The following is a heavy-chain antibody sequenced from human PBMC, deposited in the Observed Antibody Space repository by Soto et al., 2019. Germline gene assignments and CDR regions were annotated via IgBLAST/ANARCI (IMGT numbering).Heavy chain of an antibody. CDR1: GFTFSSYA. V-gene: IGHV3-23*01. CDR2: FGGSGGST. CDR3: APSIRSYGGNSVFDY. Sequence: EVQVLESGGGLVQPGGSLRLSCAASGFTFSSYAMDWVRQGPGKGLEWVSAFGGSGGSTFYADSVKGRFTISRDNSPNTLYLPMNSLRAEDTAVYYCAPSIRSYGGNSVFDYWGQGTLVTVSS. D-gene: IGHD4-17*01. J-gene: IGHJ4*02.